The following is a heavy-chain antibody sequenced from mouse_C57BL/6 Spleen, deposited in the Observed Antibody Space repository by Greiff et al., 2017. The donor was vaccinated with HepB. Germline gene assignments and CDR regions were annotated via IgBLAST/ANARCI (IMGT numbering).Heavy chain of an antibody. CDR3: ARHEGVYYDYVYFDY. V-gene: IGHV1-62-2*01. Sequence: QVQLKESGAELVKPGASVKLSCKASGYTFTEYTIHWVKQRSGQGLEWIGWFYPGSGSIKYNEKFKDKATLTADKSSSTVYMELSRLTSEDSAVYFCARHEGVYYDYVYFDYWGQGTTLTVSS. D-gene: IGHD2-4*01. CDR1: GYTFTEYT. J-gene: IGHJ2*01. CDR2: FYPGSGSI.